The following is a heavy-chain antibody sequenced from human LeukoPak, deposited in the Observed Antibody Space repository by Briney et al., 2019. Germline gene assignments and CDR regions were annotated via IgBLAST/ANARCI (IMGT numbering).Heavy chain of an antibody. V-gene: IGHV3-48*01. Sequence: GGSLRLSCAASGFTFSSYSMNWVRQAPGKGLEWVSYISSSSRTIYYADSVKGRFTISRDNANNPLYLQMNSLRAEDTAIYYCARQSGTMVTTRFDYWGQGTLVTVSS. D-gene: IGHD4-17*01. J-gene: IGHJ4*02. CDR3: ARQSGTMVTTRFDY. CDR1: GFTFSSYS. CDR2: ISSSSRTI.